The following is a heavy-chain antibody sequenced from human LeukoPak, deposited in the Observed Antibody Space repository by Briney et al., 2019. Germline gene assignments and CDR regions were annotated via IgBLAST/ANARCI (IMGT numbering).Heavy chain of an antibody. CDR1: GFTFSSYE. V-gene: IGHV3-48*03. D-gene: IGHD2-21*01. J-gene: IGHJ6*04. CDR2: ISSSGSTI. CDR3: ARYSGIYGMDV. Sequence: GGSLRLSCAASGFTFSSYEMNWVRQAPGKGLAWVSYISSSGSTIYYADSVKGRFTISRDNAKNSLYLKMSSLRAEDTAVYYCARYSGIYGMDVWGKGTTVTVSS.